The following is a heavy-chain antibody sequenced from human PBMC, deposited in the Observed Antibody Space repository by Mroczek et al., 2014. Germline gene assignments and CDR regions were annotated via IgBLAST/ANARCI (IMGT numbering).Heavy chain of an antibody. CDR3: ARGWVEWLNYYYYMDV. CDR2: IYTSGST. Sequence: QVQLVQSGPGLVKPSETLSLTCTVSGGSISSYYWSWIRQPAGKGLEWIGRIYTSGSTNYNPSLKSRVTMSVDTSKNQFSLKLSSVTAADTAVYYCARGWVEWLNYYYYMDVWGKGTTVTVSS. J-gene: IGHJ6*03. D-gene: IGHD3-3*01. CDR1: GGSISSYY. V-gene: IGHV4-4*07.